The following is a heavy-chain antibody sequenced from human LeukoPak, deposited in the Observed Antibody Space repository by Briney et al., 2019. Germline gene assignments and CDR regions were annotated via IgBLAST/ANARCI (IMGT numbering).Heavy chain of an antibody. J-gene: IGHJ4*02. D-gene: IGHD3-22*01. CDR3: ARGGRYYYDSSGYYYVGDFDY. Sequence: GGSLRLSCAASGFTFSTYAMSWVRQAPGKGLEWVSSISSSSSYIYYADSVKGRFTISRDNAKNSLYLQMDSLRAEDTAVYYCARGGRYYYDSSGYYYVGDFDYWGQGTLVTVSS. CDR1: GFTFSTYA. V-gene: IGHV3-21*01. CDR2: ISSSSSYI.